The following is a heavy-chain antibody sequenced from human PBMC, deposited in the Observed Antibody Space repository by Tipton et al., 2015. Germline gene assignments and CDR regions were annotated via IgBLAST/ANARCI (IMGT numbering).Heavy chain of an antibody. D-gene: IGHD3-22*01. CDR1: GGSFSGYY. Sequence: LRLSCAVYGGSFSGYYWSWIRQPPGKGLEWIGEINHSGSTNYNPSLKSRVSISVDTSKNQFSLKLTSVTAADTAVYYCARGTKWLLLLKAFDIWGQRTMVTVSS. V-gene: IGHV4-34*01. CDR2: INHSGST. CDR3: ARGTKWLLLLKAFDI. J-gene: IGHJ3*02.